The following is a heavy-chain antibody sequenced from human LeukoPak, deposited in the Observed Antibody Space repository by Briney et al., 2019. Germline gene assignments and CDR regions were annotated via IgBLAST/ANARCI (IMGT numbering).Heavy chain of an antibody. D-gene: IGHD6-13*01. CDR2: LSGSGGRT. CDR3: AKVLWQQLFDY. Sequence: GGSLRLSCAASGFTFSSYEMNWVRQAPGKGLEWVSFLSGSGGRTSYADSVKGRFTISRDNSKNTLYLQMNSLRADDTVVYYCAKVLWQQLFDYWGQGTLVTVSS. J-gene: IGHJ4*02. CDR1: GFTFSSYE. V-gene: IGHV3-23*01.